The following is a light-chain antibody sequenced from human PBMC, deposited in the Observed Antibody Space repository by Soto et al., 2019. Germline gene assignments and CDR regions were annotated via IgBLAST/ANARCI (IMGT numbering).Light chain of an antibody. CDR1: SSNIGGNS. Sequence: QSVLTQPPSVSAAPGQKVTISCSGSSSNIGGNSVSWYQQLPGTAPKLLIYDDNKRPPGIPDRFSGSKSGTSATLGITGFQTGDEADYYCGSWDSSLSAYVFGTGTKATV. J-gene: IGLJ1*01. CDR2: DDN. V-gene: IGLV1-51*01. CDR3: GSWDSSLSAYV.